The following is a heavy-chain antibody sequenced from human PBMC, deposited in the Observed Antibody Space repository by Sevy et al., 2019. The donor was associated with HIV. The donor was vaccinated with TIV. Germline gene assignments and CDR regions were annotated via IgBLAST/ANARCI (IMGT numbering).Heavy chain of an antibody. CDR1: GFTFSSYA. J-gene: IGHJ3*02. Sequence: GGSLRLSCAASGFTFSSYAMSWVRLAPGKGLEWVSAIRGSGGSTDYADSVKGRFTISRDNSKNTLYLQMNSLRAEDTAVYYCAKRRDYGDYGGTDAFDIWGQGTMVTVSS. V-gene: IGHV3-23*01. CDR3: AKRRDYGDYGGTDAFDI. D-gene: IGHD4-17*01. CDR2: IRGSGGST.